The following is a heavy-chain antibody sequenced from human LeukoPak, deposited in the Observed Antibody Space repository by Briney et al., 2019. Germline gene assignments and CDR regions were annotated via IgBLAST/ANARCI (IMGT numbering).Heavy chain of an antibody. Sequence: SETLSLTCTISGGSINNYYWNWIRQPPGKGLEWIGYTYDRGGTSYNPSLESRVTISMDTSNNQFSLKVTSVTAADTAVYYCARVSVAGTGPDYWGQGTLVTVSS. CDR1: GGSINNYY. V-gene: IGHV4-59*08. J-gene: IGHJ4*02. D-gene: IGHD6-19*01. CDR3: ARVSVAGTGPDY. CDR2: TYDRGGT.